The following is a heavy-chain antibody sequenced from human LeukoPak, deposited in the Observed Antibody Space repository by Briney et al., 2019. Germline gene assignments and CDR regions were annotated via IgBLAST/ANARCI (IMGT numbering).Heavy chain of an antibody. D-gene: IGHD3-22*01. CDR2: ISSSSSYI. J-gene: IGHJ4*02. CDR3: ARVDYDSSGPDY. Sequence: GGSLRLSCAAPGFTFSSYRMNWVRQAPGKGLEWVSSISSSSSYIYYADSVKGRFTISRDNAKNSMYLQMNSLRAEDTAVHYCARVDYDSSGPDYWGQGTLVTVSS. CDR1: GFTFSSYR. V-gene: IGHV3-21*01.